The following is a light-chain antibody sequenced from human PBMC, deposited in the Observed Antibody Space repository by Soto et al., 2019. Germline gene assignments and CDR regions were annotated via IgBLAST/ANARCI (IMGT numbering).Light chain of an antibody. CDR1: QSVTSRH. CDR2: AAS. CDR3: QQYDTSPYP. J-gene: IGKJ2*01. Sequence: EMVLTQSPGTLSLSPGERVTLSCRASQSVTSRHLAWYQQKPGQAPRLLIFAASGRPPTIPSRFSGSESGTDVTLTISRLEAEDFAVYFCQQYDTSPYPVGQGTRLEIK. V-gene: IGKV3-20*01.